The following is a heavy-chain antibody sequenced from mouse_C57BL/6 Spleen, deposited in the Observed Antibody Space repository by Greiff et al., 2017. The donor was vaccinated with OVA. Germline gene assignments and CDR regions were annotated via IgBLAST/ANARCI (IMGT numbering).Heavy chain of an antibody. J-gene: IGHJ2*01. D-gene: IGHD1-1*01. Sequence: VQLQQSGAELVRPGASVTLSCKASGYTFTDYEMHWVKQTPVHGLEWIGAIDPETGGTAYNQKFKGKAILTADKSSSTAYMELRSLTSEDSAVYYCTRKDYYGNYFDYWGQGTTLTVSS. V-gene: IGHV1-15*01. CDR3: TRKDYYGNYFDY. CDR2: IDPETGGT. CDR1: GYTFTDYE.